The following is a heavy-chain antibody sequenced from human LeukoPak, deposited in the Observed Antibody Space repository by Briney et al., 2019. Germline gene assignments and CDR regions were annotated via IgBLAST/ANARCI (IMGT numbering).Heavy chain of an antibody. Sequence: GGSLRLSCAASGFTFDDYAMHWVRQAPGKGLEWVSGISGNSGSIGYADSVKGRFTISRDNAKNSLYLQMNSLRAEDTALYYCAKDQHPTYYYDSSGYLGRGAFDIWGQGTMVTVSS. CDR2: ISGNSGSI. J-gene: IGHJ3*02. CDR1: GFTFDDYA. CDR3: AKDQHPTYYYDSSGYLGRGAFDI. D-gene: IGHD3-22*01. V-gene: IGHV3-9*01.